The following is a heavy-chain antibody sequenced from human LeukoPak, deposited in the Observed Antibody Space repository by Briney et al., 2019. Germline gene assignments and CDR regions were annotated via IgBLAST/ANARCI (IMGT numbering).Heavy chain of an antibody. Sequence: SETLSLTCTVSGGSISSSSYYWGWIRQPPGKGLEWIGEINHSGSTNYNPSLKSRVTISVDTSKNQFSLKLSSVTAADTAVYYCARRSGYSSGWFPSWGQGTLVTVSS. CDR1: GGSISSSSYY. CDR3: ARRSGYSSGWFPS. CDR2: INHSGST. J-gene: IGHJ4*02. V-gene: IGHV4-39*07. D-gene: IGHD6-19*01.